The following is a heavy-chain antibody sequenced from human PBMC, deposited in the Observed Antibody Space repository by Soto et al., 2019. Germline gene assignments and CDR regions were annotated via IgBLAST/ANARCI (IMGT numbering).Heavy chain of an antibody. D-gene: IGHD2-2*01. J-gene: IGHJ5*02. CDR3: ARASPSSSRLGWLDH. Sequence: ASVKVSCKASGGTFISYAISWVRQAPGQGLEWMGGIIPIFGTANYAQKFQGRVTITADESTSTAYMELSSLRSEDTGVHYCARASPSSSRLGWLDHWCQGIQVPGSA. CDR2: IIPIFGTA. V-gene: IGHV1-69*13. CDR1: GGTFISYA.